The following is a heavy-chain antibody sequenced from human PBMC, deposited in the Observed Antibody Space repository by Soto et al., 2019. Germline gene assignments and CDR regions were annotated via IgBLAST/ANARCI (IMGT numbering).Heavy chain of an antibody. Sequence: SETLSLTCAVSGGSISSGGYSWSWIRQPPGKGLEWIGYIYHSGSPYYNPSLKSRVTISVDRSKNQFSLKLSSVTAADTAVYYCARRHGYDILTGYYGPNWFDPWGQGTLVTVSS. CDR2: IYHSGSP. CDR1: GGSISSGGYS. D-gene: IGHD3-9*01. J-gene: IGHJ5*02. CDR3: ARRHGYDILTGYYGPNWFDP. V-gene: IGHV4-30-2*01.